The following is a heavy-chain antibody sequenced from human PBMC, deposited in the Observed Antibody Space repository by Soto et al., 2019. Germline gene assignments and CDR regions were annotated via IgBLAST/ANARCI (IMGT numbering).Heavy chain of an antibody. CDR3: ARNHRPTETFYYYYGMDV. D-gene: IGHD4-4*01. CDR2: ITASGVNT. Sequence: GGSLRLSCTASGVTFSSYAMSWVRQAPGKGLEWVSDITASGVNTYYAASVKGRFTFSRDNSKKTLYLQMNNLRAEDTAIYYCARNHRPTETFYYYYGMDVWGPGTTVTVSS. CDR1: GVTFSSYA. V-gene: IGHV3-23*01. J-gene: IGHJ6*02.